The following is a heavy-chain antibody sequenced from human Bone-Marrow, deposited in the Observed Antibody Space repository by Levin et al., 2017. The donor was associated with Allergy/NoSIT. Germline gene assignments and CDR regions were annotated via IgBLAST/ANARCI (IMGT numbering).Heavy chain of an antibody. Sequence: ASVKVSCKASGYTFTSYDINWVRQATGQGLEWMGWMNPNSGNTGYAQKFQGRVTMTRNTSISTAYMELSSLRSEDTAVYYCARFSVVLQGFDPWGQGTLVTVSS. D-gene: IGHD2-15*01. CDR1: GYTFTSYD. V-gene: IGHV1-8*01. CDR2: MNPNSGNT. J-gene: IGHJ5*02. CDR3: ARFSVVLQGFDP.